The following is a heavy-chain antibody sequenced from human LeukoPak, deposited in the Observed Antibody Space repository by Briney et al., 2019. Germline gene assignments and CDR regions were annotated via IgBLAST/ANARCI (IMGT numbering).Heavy chain of an antibody. CDR2: ISSNGGST. CDR3: VKGRRMLRYFDWILSRPWDY. CDR1: GFTFSSYA. J-gene: IGHJ4*02. V-gene: IGHV3-64D*06. D-gene: IGHD3-9*01. Sequence: GGSLRLSRSASGFTFSSYAMHWVRQAPGKGLEYVSAISSNGGSTYYADSVKGRFTISRDNSKNTLYLQMSSLRAEDTAVYYCVKGRRMLRYFDWILSRPWDYWGQGTLVTVSS.